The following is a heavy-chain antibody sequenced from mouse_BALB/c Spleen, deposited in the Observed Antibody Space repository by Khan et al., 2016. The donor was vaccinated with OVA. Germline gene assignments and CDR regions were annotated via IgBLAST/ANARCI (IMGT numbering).Heavy chain of an antibody. CDR3: AKRGFGNFPY. CDR2: ILPGSGSP. J-gene: IGHJ3*01. D-gene: IGHD2-1*01. CDR1: GFTFSNNW. Sequence: QVQLQQSGAELMKPGASVKISCKASGFTFSNNWIEWLKERPGHGLEWIGEILPGSGSPNYNEKFKGQATFPSDTYSNTSYMHLRRLASWYSYVFYCAKRGFGNFPYWGQGTLVTVSA. V-gene: IGHV1-9*01.